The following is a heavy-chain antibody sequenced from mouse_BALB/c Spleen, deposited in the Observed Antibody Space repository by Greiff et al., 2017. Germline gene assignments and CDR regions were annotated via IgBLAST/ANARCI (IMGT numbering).Heavy chain of an antibody. J-gene: IGHJ3*01. Sequence: QVQLKESGPELVKPGASVRISCKASGYTFTSYYIHWVKQRPGQGLEWIGWIYPGNVNTKYNEKFKGKATLTADKSSSTAYMQLSSLTSEDSAVYFCARGEVGRGGPWFAYWGQGTLVTVSA. CDR1: GYTFTSYY. CDR2: IYPGNVNT. D-gene: IGHD4-1*01. CDR3: ARGEVGRGGPWFAY. V-gene: IGHV1S56*01.